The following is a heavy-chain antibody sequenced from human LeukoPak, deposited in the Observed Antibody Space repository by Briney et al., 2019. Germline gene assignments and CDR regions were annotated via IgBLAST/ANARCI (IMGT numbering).Heavy chain of an antibody. CDR1: GYTFTNYW. D-gene: IGHD6-19*01. Sequence: GESLKISCKGSGYTFTNYWIGWVRQMPGKGLEWMGIIYPGDSDTRYSPSFQGQVTISADKSITTAYLQWSSLKASDTAMYYCARQIAVAGHDYYYGMDVWGQGTTVTVSS. V-gene: IGHV5-51*01. CDR3: ARQIAVAGHDYYYGMDV. J-gene: IGHJ6*02. CDR2: IYPGDSDT.